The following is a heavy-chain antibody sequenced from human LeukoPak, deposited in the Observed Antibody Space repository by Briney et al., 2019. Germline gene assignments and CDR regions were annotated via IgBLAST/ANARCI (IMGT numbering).Heavy chain of an antibody. V-gene: IGHV4-4*02. D-gene: IGHD5-24*01. J-gene: IGHJ4*02. Sequence: SETLSLTRAVSGGSISSSNWWSWVRQPPGKGLEWIGEIYHSGSTNYNPSLKSRVTISVDKSKNQFSLKLSSVTAADTAVYYCARAGGGWLQSAVFGYWGQGTLVTVSS. CDR3: ARAGGGWLQSAVFGY. CDR2: IYHSGST. CDR1: GGSISSSNW.